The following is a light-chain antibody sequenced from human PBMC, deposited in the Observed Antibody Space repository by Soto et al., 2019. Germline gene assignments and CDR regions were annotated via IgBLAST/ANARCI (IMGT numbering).Light chain of an antibody. Sequence: DIQMTQSPSTLSASVGDRVSIACRPSQSVSTWLAWYQQKPGKAPKLLIYKASTLESGVPSRFSGGGSGTEFTLTISGLQPDDSATYFCQHYESYPLTFGGGTKVDIK. J-gene: IGKJ4*01. CDR2: KAS. V-gene: IGKV1-5*03. CDR3: QHYESYPLT. CDR1: QSVSTW.